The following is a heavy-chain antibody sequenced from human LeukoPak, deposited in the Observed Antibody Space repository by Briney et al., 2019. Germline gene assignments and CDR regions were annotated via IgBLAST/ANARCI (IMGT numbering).Heavy chain of an antibody. CDR1: GGSFSSYY. CDR3: ARTLRYFDWLPAGETDY. CDR2: INHSGST. J-gene: IGHJ4*02. Sequence: PSETLSLTCAVYGGSFSSYYWTWIRQPPGKGLEWIGEINHSGSTNYNPSLKSRVTISVDTSKNQFSLRLSSVTAADTAVYYCARTLRYFDWLPAGETDYWGQGTLVTVSS. D-gene: IGHD3-9*01. V-gene: IGHV4-34*01.